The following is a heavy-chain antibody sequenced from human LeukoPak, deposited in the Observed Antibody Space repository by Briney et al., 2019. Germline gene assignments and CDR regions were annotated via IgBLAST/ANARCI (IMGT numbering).Heavy chain of an antibody. CDR2: INHSGST. V-gene: IGHV4-34*01. D-gene: IGHD1-1*01. CDR3: ARDNDIQVNDY. CDR1: GESFSGYY. J-gene: IGHJ4*02. Sequence: TPSETLSLTCAVYGESFSGYYWTWIRQPPGEGLEWIGEINHSGSTNYNPSLKSRVTISVDTSKNQFSLTLTSVTAADTAVYYCARDNDIQVNDYWGQGTLVTVSS.